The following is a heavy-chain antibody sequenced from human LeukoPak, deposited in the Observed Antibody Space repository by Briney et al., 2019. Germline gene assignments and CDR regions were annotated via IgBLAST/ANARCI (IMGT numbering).Heavy chain of an antibody. V-gene: IGHV5-51*01. J-gene: IGHJ4*02. Sequence: GESLTISCKGSGYSFSSYWIGWVRQMPGKGLEWMGIIYPGDSDTRYSPSFQGQVTISADKSISTAYLQWSSLKASDTALYFCARLSITNSLHLYYFDFWGQGTLVTVSS. CDR2: IYPGDSDT. D-gene: IGHD1-20*01. CDR1: GYSFSSYW. CDR3: ARLSITNSLHLYYFDF.